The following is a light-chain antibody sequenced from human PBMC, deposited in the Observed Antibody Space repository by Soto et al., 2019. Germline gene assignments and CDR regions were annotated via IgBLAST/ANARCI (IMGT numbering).Light chain of an antibody. CDR3: QQRSNWPGC. CDR1: QSVSSY. Sequence: EIMLTQSPATLSLSPGEKTTLSCRASQSVSSYLAWYQQKPGQAPRLLIYDASNRATGIPARFSGSGSGTDFTLTISSLEPEDFAVYYCQQRSNWPGCFGPGTKVDIK. V-gene: IGKV3-11*01. CDR2: DAS. J-gene: IGKJ3*01.